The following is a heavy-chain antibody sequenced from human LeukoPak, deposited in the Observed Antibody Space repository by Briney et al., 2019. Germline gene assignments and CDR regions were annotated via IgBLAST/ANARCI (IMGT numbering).Heavy chain of an antibody. J-gene: IGHJ4*02. Sequence: ASVKVSCEVSGNTLTELSMHWVRQAPGKGLEYMGGFDPGEGRVIYAQRFQGRVTMIEDTSTDTAYLELSSLRSEDTAVYYCATGDEWQLLDYWGQGTLVTVSS. V-gene: IGHV1-24*01. CDR3: ATGDEWQLLDY. D-gene: IGHD1-26*01. CDR1: GNTLTELS. CDR2: FDPGEGRV.